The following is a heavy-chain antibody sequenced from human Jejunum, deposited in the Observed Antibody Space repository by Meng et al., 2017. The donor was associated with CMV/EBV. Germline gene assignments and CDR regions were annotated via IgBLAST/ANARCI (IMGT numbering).Heavy chain of an antibody. J-gene: IGHJ4*02. CDR1: GNFSNHA. V-gene: IGHV1-69*10. D-gene: IGHD3-3*01. Sequence: GNFSNHAINWVRQAPGQGLEWMGGIVPILGLADYAQKFHGIVTITADKSTSTAYLELSSLKSEDSAVYFCASQTTRAYEFRATTLDIWGQGTLVTVSS. CDR3: ASQTTRAYEFRATTLDI. CDR2: IVPILGLA.